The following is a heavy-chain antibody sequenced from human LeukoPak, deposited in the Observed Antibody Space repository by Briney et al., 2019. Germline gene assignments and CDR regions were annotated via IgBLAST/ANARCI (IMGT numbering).Heavy chain of an antibody. CDR2: IYTSGST. J-gene: IGHJ2*01. CDR3: ARARPDPRYFDL. CDR1: GGSISSGSYY. V-gene: IGHV4-61*02. D-gene: IGHD1-14*01. Sequence: SETLSLTCTVSGGSISSGSYYWSWIRQPAGKGLEWIGRIYTSGSTNYNPSLKRRVTISVDTSKNQFSLKLSSVTAADTAVYYCARARPDPRYFDLWGRGTLVTVSS.